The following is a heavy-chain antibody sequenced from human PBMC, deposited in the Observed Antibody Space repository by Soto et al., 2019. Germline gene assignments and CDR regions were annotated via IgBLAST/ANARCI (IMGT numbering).Heavy chain of an antibody. CDR1: GGSVSNSNYY. J-gene: IGHJ4*02. D-gene: IGHD2-8*01. CDR3: VSQRTSVLTQAYFDY. CDR2: VYYRGRS. V-gene: IGHV4-39*01. Sequence: SETLSITCTVSGGSVSNSNYYWGWIRQSPGKGLEWIGSVYYRGRSYSKSSVKSRVTISVDTSKNQFSLNLNSVTASDTAVYFCVSQRTSVLTQAYFDYWGPGALVTVSS.